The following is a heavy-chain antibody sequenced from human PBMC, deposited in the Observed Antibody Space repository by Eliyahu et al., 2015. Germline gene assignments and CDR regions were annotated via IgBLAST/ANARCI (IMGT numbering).Heavy chain of an antibody. D-gene: IGHD4-23*01. V-gene: IGHV3-30*04. J-gene: IGHJ4*02. CDR2: ISYDGSNK. CDR3: ARDIYGGNFVGVWDY. CDR1: GFTFXXYA. Sequence: QVQLVESGGGXVQPGRSLXLSXAASGFTFXXYAMHWVRQAPGKGLGWVAVISYDGSNKYYADSVKGRFTISRDNSKNTLYLQMNSLRAEDTAVYYCARDIYGGNFVGVWDYWGQGTLVTVSS.